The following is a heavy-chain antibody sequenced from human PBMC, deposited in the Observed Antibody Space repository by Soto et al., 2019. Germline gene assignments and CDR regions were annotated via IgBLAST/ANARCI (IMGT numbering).Heavy chain of an antibody. Sequence: SNYRCWVHHATGQGLEWMGWMNPNSGNTGYAQKFQGRVTMTRNTSISTAYMELSSLRSEDTAVYYCARGVGSENWFGPWGQATLV. CDR2: MNPNSGNT. D-gene: IGHD3-10*01. CDR1: SNY. CDR3: ARGVGSENWFGP. J-gene: IGHJ5*02. V-gene: IGHV1-8*01.